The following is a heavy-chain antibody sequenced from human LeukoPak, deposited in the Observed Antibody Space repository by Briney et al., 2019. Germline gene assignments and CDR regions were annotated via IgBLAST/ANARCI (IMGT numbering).Heavy chain of an antibody. CDR2: INPNSGGT. CDR1: GYTFTGYY. D-gene: IGHD3-10*01. J-gene: IGHJ4*02. CDR3: AGASGSPYYFDY. Sequence: ASVKVSCKASGYTFTGYYMHWVRQAPGQGLEWMGWINPNSGGTNYAQKFQGRVTMTRDTSISTAYMELSRLRSDGTAVYYCAGASGSPYYFDYWGQGTLVTVSS. V-gene: IGHV1-2*02.